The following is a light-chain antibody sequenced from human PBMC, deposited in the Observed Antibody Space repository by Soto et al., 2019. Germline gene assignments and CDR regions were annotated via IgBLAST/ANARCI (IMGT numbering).Light chain of an antibody. Sequence: EMVMTQSPATLSVSPGERATLSCRASQSVSSNLAWYQQKPGQAPRLLIYGASTRATGVPARFSGSGSGTEITLTISSLQSEDFAVYHCQHYNSWPRAFGQGTKVESK. CDR1: QSVSSN. CDR2: GAS. V-gene: IGKV3-15*01. CDR3: QHYNSWPRA. J-gene: IGKJ1*01.